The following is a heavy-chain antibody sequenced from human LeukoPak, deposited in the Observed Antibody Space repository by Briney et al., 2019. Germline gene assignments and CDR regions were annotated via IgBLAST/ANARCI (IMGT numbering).Heavy chain of an antibody. CDR2: IIPIFGTA. V-gene: IGHV1-69*01. Sequence: ISXVRQAPGQGLEWMGGIIPIFGTANYAQKFQGRVTITADESTSTAYMELSSLRSEDTAVYYCARDNDACGYSYGYCYFDYWGQGTLVTVSS. D-gene: IGHD5-18*01. CDR3: ARDNDACGYSYGYCYFDY. J-gene: IGHJ4*02.